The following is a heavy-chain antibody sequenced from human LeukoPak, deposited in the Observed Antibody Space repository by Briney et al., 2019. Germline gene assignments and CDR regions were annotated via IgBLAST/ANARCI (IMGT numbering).Heavy chain of an antibody. CDR2: LSATSDKR. CDR3: ARELPGGYYDSSGSNAFDI. D-gene: IGHD3-22*01. V-gene: IGHV3-48*04. Sequence: PGGSLRLSCAASGFTFSTYSMNWVRQAPGKGLEWISYLSATSDKRFYADSVKGRFTISRDNAKNTLYLQMNSLRAEDTAVYYCARELPGGYYDSSGSNAFDIWGQGTMVTVSS. CDR1: GFTFSTYS. J-gene: IGHJ3*02.